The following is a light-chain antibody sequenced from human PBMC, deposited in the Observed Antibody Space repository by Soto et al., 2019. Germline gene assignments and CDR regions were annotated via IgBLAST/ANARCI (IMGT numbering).Light chain of an antibody. CDR2: EVT. CDR3: ISYTGKSASYV. J-gene: IGLJ1*01. CDR1: STDVGAYNY. V-gene: IGLV2-14*01. Sequence: QCALAQPASVSGSPGQSITISRTGTSTDVGAYNYIAWYQQHPGKAPKLIIYEVTNRPSGVSYRFSASKSGNTASLTISGLHSEDEADYYCISYTGKSASYVFGTGTKVTVL.